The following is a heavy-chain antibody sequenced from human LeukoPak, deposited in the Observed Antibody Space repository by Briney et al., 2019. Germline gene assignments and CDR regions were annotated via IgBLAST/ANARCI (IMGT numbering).Heavy chain of an antibody. D-gene: IGHD4-17*01. Sequence: TGGSLRLSCAVSGFTVSNNYMTWVRQAPGKGLEWVSVIYSGGSTYYPDSVKGRFTISRDNSKNTLYLQMNSLRAEDTAVYYCAREDGYYYYGMDVWGQGTTVTVSS. CDR2: IYSGGST. CDR1: GFTVSNNY. CDR3: AREDGYYYYGMDV. V-gene: IGHV3-66*01. J-gene: IGHJ6*02.